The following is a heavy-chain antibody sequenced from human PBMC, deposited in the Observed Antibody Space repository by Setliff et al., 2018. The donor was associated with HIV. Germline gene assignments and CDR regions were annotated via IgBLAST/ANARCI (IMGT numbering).Heavy chain of an antibody. V-gene: IGHV3-33*08. CDR3: ARDTGQLVYYFDS. CDR2: IWHDGSNE. Sequence: PGGSLRLSCAASGFSFSTYGMHWVRQAPGKGLEWVAVIWHDGSNENYADSVKGRFTISRDNSKNTLYLQMSSLRAEDTAVYFCARDTGQLVYYFDSWGQGTLVTVSS. CDR1: GFSFSTYG. D-gene: IGHD6-6*01. J-gene: IGHJ4*02.